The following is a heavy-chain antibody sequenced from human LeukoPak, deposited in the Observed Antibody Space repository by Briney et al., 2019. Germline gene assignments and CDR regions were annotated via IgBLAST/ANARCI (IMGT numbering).Heavy chain of an antibody. J-gene: IGHJ6*02. Sequence: SSETLSLTCTVSGGSISSYYWSWIRQPPRKGLEWIGYIYYSGSTNYNPSLKSRVTISVDTSKNQFSLKLSSVTAADTAVYYCARGGSSFPNYYYYYGMDVWGQGTTVTVSS. CDR2: IYYSGST. CDR3: ARGGSSFPNYYYYYGMDV. CDR1: GGSISSYY. V-gene: IGHV4-59*01. D-gene: IGHD6-6*01.